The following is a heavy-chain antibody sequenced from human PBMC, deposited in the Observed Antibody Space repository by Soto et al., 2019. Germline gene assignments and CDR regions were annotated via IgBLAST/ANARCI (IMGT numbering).Heavy chain of an antibody. V-gene: IGHV3-9*01. CDR2: ISWNSGSI. CDR3: AKDIRDGYSSGL. CDR1: GFTFDDYA. J-gene: IGHJ4*02. D-gene: IGHD6-19*01. Sequence: PGGSLRLSCAASGFTFDDYAMHWVRQAPGKGLEWVSGISWNSGSIGYADSVKGRFTISRDNAKNSLYLRMNSLRAEDTALYYCAKDIRDGYSSGLWGQGTLVTVSS.